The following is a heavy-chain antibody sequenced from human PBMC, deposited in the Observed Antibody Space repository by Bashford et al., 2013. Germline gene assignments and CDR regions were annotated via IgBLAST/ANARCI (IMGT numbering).Heavy chain of an antibody. D-gene: IGHD4-17*01. CDR2: IKQDGNEK. CDR1: GFTFSNYW. J-gene: IGHJ4*02. CDR3: ARIYKYGDYPTRDY. Sequence: GGSLRLSCAASGFTFSNYWMSWVRQAPGKGLEWVANIKQDGNEKYYVDSAKGRFTISRDNAKNSLYLQMNSLRAEDRAVYYCARIYKYGDYPTRDYWGQGTLVTVSS. V-gene: IGHV3-7*03.